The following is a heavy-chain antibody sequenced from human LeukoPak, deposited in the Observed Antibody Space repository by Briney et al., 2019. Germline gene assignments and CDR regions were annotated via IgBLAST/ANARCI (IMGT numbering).Heavy chain of an antibody. Sequence: GESLQISCKGSGYIFTSYWIGWVRQMPGKGLEWRGIIYPGDSDTRYSPSFQGQATISADKSISTAYLQWSSLKASDTAMYYCARFYGYYYFDYWGQGTLVTVSS. D-gene: IGHD4-17*01. J-gene: IGHJ4*02. CDR1: GYIFTSYW. CDR2: IYPGDSDT. V-gene: IGHV5-51*01. CDR3: ARFYGYYYFDY.